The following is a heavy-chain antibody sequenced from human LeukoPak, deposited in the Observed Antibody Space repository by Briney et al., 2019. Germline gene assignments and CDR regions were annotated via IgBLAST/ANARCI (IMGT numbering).Heavy chain of an antibody. V-gene: IGHV4-59*01. CDR2: IYYSGST. CDR3: ARDSSSWRSYFDY. J-gene: IGHJ4*02. Sequence: SETLSLTCTVSGGSISSYYWSWIRQPPGKGLEWIGYIYYSGSTNYNPTLKSRVTISVDTSKNQFSLKLSSVTAADTAVYYCARDSSSWRSYFDYWGQGILVTVSS. CDR1: GGSISSYY. D-gene: IGHD6-6*01.